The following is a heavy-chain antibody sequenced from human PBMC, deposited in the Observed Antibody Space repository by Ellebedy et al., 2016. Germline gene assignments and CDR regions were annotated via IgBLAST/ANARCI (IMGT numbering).Heavy chain of an antibody. V-gene: IGHV3-23*01. CDR2: ISGDGDTT. CDR1: GFTFRNFF. D-gene: IGHD4-17*01. CDR3: YYGHYSGY. Sequence: GESLKISCVASGFTFRNFFMSWVRQAPGGGLEWFSTISGDGDTTFSADSVKGRFTISRDNSRNTLYLQMDSLRAADTAVYYCYYGHYSGYWGQGTLVTVSS. J-gene: IGHJ4*02.